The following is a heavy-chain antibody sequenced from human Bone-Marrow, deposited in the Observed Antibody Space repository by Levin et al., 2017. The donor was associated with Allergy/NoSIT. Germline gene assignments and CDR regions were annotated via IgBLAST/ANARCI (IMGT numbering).Heavy chain of an antibody. J-gene: IGHJ5*02. CDR1: GFTFSRYS. CDR3: ASFGNWFDP. Sequence: GESLKISCTASGFTFSRYSMNWVRQAPGKGLEWVSSISSSSNYIHYIDSVKGRFTISRDNAQNSVYLQMNSLRAEDTAIYYCASFGNWFDPWGQGTLVTVSS. V-gene: IGHV3-21*06. D-gene: IGHD3-3*01. CDR2: ISSSSNYI.